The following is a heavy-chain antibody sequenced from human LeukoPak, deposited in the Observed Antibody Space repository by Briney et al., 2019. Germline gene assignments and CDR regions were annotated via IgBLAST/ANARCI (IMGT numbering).Heavy chain of an antibody. CDR2: ISAYNGNT. V-gene: IGHV1-18*01. D-gene: IGHD5-12*01. Sequence: ASVKVSCKASGYTFTSYGISWVQQAPGQGLEWMGWISAYNGNTNYAQKFQGRVTITADESTSTAYMELSSLRSEDTAVYYCARALGYSGYDGGDAFDIWGQGTMVTVSS. J-gene: IGHJ3*02. CDR1: GYTFTSYG. CDR3: ARALGYSGYDGGDAFDI.